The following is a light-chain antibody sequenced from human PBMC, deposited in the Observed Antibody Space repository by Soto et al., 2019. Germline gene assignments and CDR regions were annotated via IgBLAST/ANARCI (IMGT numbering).Light chain of an antibody. J-gene: IGKJ2*01. CDR1: QTVTSNY. CDR2: AAS. V-gene: IGKV3-20*01. Sequence: EIVLTQSPGTLSLSPGESATLSCRAGQTVTSNYFAWYQQKPGQTPRLLIYAASTRAPGIPDRFSGSGSGTDFTLTISRLEPEDFAVYYCQQYGRSPDIFGQGTKREIK. CDR3: QQYGRSPDI.